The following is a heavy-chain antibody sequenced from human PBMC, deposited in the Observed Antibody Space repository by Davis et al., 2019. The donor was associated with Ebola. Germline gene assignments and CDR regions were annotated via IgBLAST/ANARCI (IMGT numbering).Heavy chain of an antibody. V-gene: IGHV3-11*04. CDR1: GFTFSDYY. CDR3: ARDRNWGCEY. CDR2: ISSSGSTI. J-gene: IGHJ4*02. D-gene: IGHD7-27*01. Sequence: GESLKISCAASGFTFSDYYMSWIRQAPGKGLEWVSYISSSGSTIYYADSVKGRFTISRDNAKNSLYLQMNSLRPEDTAVYYCARDRNWGCEYWGQGTLVTVSS.